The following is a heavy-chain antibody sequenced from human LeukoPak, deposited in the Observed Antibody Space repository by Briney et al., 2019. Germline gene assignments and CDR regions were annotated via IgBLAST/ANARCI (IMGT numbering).Heavy chain of an antibody. V-gene: IGHV3-21*01. D-gene: IGHD2-2*01. CDR1: GLTFRSYS. Sequence: PGGSLRLSCAASGLTFRSYSMNWVRQAPGKGLEWVSCISSSSSYIYYADSVKGRFTISRDNAKNSLYLQMNSLRAEDTAVYYCAGLPDIVIVPSAPVGFDPWGQGTLVTVSS. J-gene: IGHJ5*02. CDR2: ISSSSSYI. CDR3: AGLPDIVIVPSAPVGFDP.